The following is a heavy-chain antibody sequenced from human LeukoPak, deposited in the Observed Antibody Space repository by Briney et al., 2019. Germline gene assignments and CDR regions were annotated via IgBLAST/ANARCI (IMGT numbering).Heavy chain of an antibody. CDR3: ARGYYYDSRDAFDI. Sequence: ASVKVSCKASGSTFTSYDINWVRQATGQGLEWMGWMNPNSGNTGYAQKFQGRVTMTRNTSISTAYMELSSLRSEDTAVYYCARGYYYDSRDAFDIWGQGTMVTVSS. CDR1: GSTFTSYD. D-gene: IGHD3-22*01. J-gene: IGHJ3*02. V-gene: IGHV1-8*01. CDR2: MNPNSGNT.